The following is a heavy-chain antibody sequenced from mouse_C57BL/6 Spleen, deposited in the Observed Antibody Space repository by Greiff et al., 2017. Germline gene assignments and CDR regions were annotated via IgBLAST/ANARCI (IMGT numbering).Heavy chain of an antibody. CDR2: IYPGDGDT. D-gene: IGHD2-5*01. CDR1: GYTFTSYW. J-gene: IGHJ3*01. CDR3: ARHYSNYPFAY. Sequence: QVQLQQPGAELVKPGASVKMSCKASGYTFTSYWITWVKQRPGQGLEWIGQIYPGDGDTNYNGKFKGKATLTADKSSSTAYMQLSSLTSEASAVYFCARHYSNYPFAYWGQGTLVTVSA. V-gene: IGHV1-55*01.